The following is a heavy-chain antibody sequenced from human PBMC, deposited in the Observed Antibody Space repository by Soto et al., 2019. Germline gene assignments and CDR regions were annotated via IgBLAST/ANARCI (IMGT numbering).Heavy chain of an antibody. D-gene: IGHD5-12*01. CDR1: GGSFSSDA. Sequence: QVHLVQSGAEVKRPGSSVKVSCEAYGGSFSSDAITWVRQVPGQGLEWMGGIIPTFGAANYGRQFQGRVTISADESKRKVYMELSSLRFDDNAVYYCARGFSGYYSSLDYWGQGTLVTVSS. J-gene: IGHJ4*02. CDR3: ARGFSGYYSSLDY. CDR2: IIPTFGAA. V-gene: IGHV1-69*01.